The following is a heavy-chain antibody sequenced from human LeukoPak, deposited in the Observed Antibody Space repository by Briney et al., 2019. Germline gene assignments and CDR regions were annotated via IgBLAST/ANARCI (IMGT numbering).Heavy chain of an antibody. Sequence: PSQTLSLTCTVSGGSISSGGYYWSWIRQPPGKGLEWIGYIYHSGSTYYNPSLKSRVTISVDRSKNQFSLKLSSVTAADTAVYYCARGISARLFPYYYYYMDVWGKGTTVTVSS. CDR1: GGSISSGGYY. V-gene: IGHV4-30-2*01. CDR2: IYHSGST. J-gene: IGHJ6*03. CDR3: ARGISARLFPYYYYYMDV. D-gene: IGHD2-21*01.